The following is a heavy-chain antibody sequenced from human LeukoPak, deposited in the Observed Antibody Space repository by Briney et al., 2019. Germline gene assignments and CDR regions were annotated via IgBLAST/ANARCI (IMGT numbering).Heavy chain of an antibody. CDR1: GFTFSSYW. V-gene: IGHV3-7*01. CDR3: ARGWYDILTGWYYFDY. J-gene: IGHJ4*02. CDR2: IKQDGSEK. Sequence: GGSLRLSCAASGFTFSSYWMSWVRQAPGKGLEWVVNIKQDGSEKYYVDSVKGRFTISRDNAKNSLYLQMNSLRAEDTAVYYCARGWYDILTGWYYFDYWGQGTLVTVSS. D-gene: IGHD3-9*01.